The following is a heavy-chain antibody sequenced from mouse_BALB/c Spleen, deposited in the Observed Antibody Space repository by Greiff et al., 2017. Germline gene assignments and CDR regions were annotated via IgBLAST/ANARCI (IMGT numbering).Heavy chain of an antibody. D-gene: IGHD4-1*01. J-gene: IGHJ4*01. V-gene: IGHV5-17*02. Sequence: EVQVVESGGGLVQPGGSRKLSCAASGFTFSSFGMHWVRQAPEKGLEWVAYISSGSSTIYYADTVKGRFTISRDNPKNTLFLQMTSLRSEDTAMYYCARSLGLEYYAMDYWGQGTSVTVSS. CDR1: GFTFSSFG. CDR2: ISSGSSTI. CDR3: ARSLGLEYYAMDY.